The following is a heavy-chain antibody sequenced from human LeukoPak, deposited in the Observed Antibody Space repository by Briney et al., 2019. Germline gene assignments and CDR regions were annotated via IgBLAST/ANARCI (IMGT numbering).Heavy chain of an antibody. CDR2: ISGSGGST. J-gene: IGHJ4*02. V-gene: IGHV3-23*01. CDR3: ARGVNYAFDY. CDR1: GFTFSSYG. Sequence: QPGGTLRLSCAASGFTFSSYGMSWVRQAPGKGLEWVSAISGSGGSTYYADSVKGRFTISRDDSKKTLYLQMDSLRPDDTAVYYCARGVNYAFDYWGQGTPVTVSS. D-gene: IGHD1-7*01.